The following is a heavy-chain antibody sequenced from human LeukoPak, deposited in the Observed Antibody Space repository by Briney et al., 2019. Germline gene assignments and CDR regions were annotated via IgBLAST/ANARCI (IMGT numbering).Heavy chain of an antibody. CDR2: IYYSGST. D-gene: IGHD2-2*01. V-gene: IGHV4-39*07. CDR1: GGSISSSSYY. J-gene: IGHJ3*02. Sequence: SETLSLTCTVSGGSISSSSYYWGWIRQPPGKGLEWIGSIYYSGSTYYNPSLKSRVTISVDTSKNQFSLKLSSVTAADTAVYYCARDLGYCSSTSCSSDAFDIWGQGTMVTVSS. CDR3: ARDLGYCSSTSCSSDAFDI.